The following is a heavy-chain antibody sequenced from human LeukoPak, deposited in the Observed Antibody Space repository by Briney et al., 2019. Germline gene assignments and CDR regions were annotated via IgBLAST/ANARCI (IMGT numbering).Heavy chain of an antibody. V-gene: IGHV1-18*01. CDR1: GYTFTSYG. D-gene: IGHD5-12*01. Sequence: ASVKVSCKASGYTFTSYGISWVRQAPGQGLEWMGWISAYNGNTNYAQKLQCRVTMTTDTSTSTAYMELRSLRSDDTAVYYCARDGDTVATIDGWFDPWGQGTLVTVSS. J-gene: IGHJ5*02. CDR3: ARDGDTVATIDGWFDP. CDR2: ISAYNGNT.